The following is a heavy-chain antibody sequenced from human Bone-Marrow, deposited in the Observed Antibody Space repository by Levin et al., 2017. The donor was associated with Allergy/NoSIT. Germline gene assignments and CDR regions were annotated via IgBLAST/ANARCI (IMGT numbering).Heavy chain of an antibody. Sequence: PSETLSLTCTVSGGSVSSGSYYWSWIRQPPGKGLEWIGYIFYSGSTNYNPSLKSRVTILADTSKNQFSLRLSSVTAADTAVYYCARGFHDSSDEPGFDPWGQGTLVTVSS. CDR2: IFYSGST. V-gene: IGHV4-61*01. D-gene: IGHD3-22*01. CDR3: ARGFHDSSDEPGFDP. J-gene: IGHJ5*02. CDR1: GGSVSSGSYY.